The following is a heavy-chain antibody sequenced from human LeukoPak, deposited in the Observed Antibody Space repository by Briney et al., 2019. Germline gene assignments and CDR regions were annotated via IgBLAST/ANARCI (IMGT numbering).Heavy chain of an antibody. V-gene: IGHV3-7*01. D-gene: IGHD3-22*01. J-gene: IGHJ4*02. CDR1: GFTFSSYW. CDR3: ARVRYYYDSSGYYFNYFDY. Sequence: GGSLRLSCAASGFTFSSYWMSWVRQAPGKGLEWVANIKQDGSEKYYVDSVKGRFTISRDNAKNSLYLQMNSLRAEDTAVYYCARVRYYYDSSGYYFNYFDYWGQGTLVTVSS. CDR2: IKQDGSEK.